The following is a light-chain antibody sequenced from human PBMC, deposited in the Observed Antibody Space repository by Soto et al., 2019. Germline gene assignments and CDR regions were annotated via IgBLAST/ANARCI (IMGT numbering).Light chain of an antibody. CDR3: QQYDNWLT. Sequence: EIVLTQSPATLSLSPGERATLSCRASQSVSTYLAWYQQTPGRPPRLLIYDASKRAPGIPARFSGSGSGTDFTLTVSSLEPEDFAVYYCQQYDNWLTFGGGTKVDIK. CDR2: DAS. CDR1: QSVSTY. J-gene: IGKJ4*01. V-gene: IGKV3-11*01.